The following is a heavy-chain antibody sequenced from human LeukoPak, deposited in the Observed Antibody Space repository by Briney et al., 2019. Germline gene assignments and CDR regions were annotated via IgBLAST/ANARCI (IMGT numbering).Heavy chain of an antibody. CDR1: GFSLTTSGMC. CDR3: ARTRFGDQGSRIDF. D-gene: IGHD3-10*01. J-gene: IGHJ4*02. CDR2: IDWDDDK. Sequence: SGPALVKPTQTLTLTCTFSGFSLTTSGMCVSWIRQPPGKALEWLARIDWDDDKFYSTSLKTRLTISKDTSKNQVVLTMTNLDPADTATYYCARTRFGDQGSRIDFWGQGTLVTVSS. V-gene: IGHV2-70*17.